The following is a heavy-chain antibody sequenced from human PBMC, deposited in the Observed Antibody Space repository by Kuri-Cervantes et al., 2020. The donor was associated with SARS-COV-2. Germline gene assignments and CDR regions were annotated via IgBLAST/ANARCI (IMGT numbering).Heavy chain of an antibody. Sequence: SVKVSCKASGTAFSSFAINWVRQAPGQGLEWMGGTIPIFGSPIYAQKFQGRLSITADESTSSVHMELSSLSSQDTATYYCASRMGDLTSYTWYKWFDPWGQGTLVTVSS. V-gene: IGHV1-69*13. CDR1: GTAFSSFA. CDR3: ASRMGDLTSYTWYKWFDP. CDR2: TIPIFGSP. D-gene: IGHD3-16*01. J-gene: IGHJ5*02.